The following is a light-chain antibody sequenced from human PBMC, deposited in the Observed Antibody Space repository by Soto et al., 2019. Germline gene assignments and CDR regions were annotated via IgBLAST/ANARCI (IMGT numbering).Light chain of an antibody. V-gene: IGKV3-20*01. CDR3: QQAGSSAKT. Sequence: EIVLTQSTGTLSLSPGKRANLSCRATQSGSSSYLAWYQHKPGQAPRLVIYGASSRATGIPDRFSGSGAGTDFTVTLSRLEPADVAVYSGQQAGSSAKTLGQG. J-gene: IGKJ1*01. CDR1: QSGSSSY. CDR2: GAS.